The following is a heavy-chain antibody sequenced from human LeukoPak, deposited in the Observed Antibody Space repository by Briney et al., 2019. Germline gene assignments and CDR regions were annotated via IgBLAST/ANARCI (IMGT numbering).Heavy chain of an antibody. J-gene: IGHJ3*02. Sequence: ASVKVSCKASGYTFTNYAMNWVRQAPGQGLEWMGWINTNTGNPTYAQGFTGRFVFSLDTSVSTASLQISSLKAEDTAVYYCARDRCSSTSCYLLAPLGNSPDAFDIWGQGTMVTV. CDR2: INTNTGNP. D-gene: IGHD2-2*01. CDR1: GYTFTNYA. V-gene: IGHV7-4-1*02. CDR3: ARDRCSSTSCYLLAPLGNSPDAFDI.